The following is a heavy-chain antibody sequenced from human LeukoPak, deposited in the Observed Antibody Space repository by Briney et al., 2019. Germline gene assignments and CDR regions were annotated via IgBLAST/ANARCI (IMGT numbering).Heavy chain of an antibody. CDR1: GFTFSDYY. V-gene: IGHV3-11*04. CDR2: ISSSGSTI. J-gene: IGHJ4*02. CDR3: ARFSPGDYYDILTGYYNAYFDY. Sequence: GGSLRLSCAASGFTFSDYYMSWIRQAPGKGLEWVSYISSSGSTIYYADSVKGRFTISRDNAKNSLYLQMNSLRAEDTAVYYCARFSPGDYYDILTGYYNAYFDYWGQGTLVTVSS. D-gene: IGHD3-9*01.